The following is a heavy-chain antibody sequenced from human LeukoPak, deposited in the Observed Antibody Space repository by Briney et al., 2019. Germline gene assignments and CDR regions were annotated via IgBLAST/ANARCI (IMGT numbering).Heavy chain of an antibody. V-gene: IGHV4-59*12. CDR1: GGSISSYY. J-gene: IGHJ4*02. CDR2: IYYSGST. D-gene: IGHD5-12*01. CDR3: ARDGGSGYDFDY. Sequence: SETLSLTCTVSGGSISSYYWSWIRQPPGKGLEWIGYIYYSGSTYYNPSLKSRVTISVDTSKNQFSLKLSSVTAADTAVYYCARDGGSGYDFDYWGQGTLVTVSS.